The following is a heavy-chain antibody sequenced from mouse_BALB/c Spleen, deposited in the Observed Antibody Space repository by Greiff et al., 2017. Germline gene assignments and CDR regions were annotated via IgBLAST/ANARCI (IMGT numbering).Heavy chain of an antibody. Sequence: VKLVESGPGLVAPSQSLSITCTVSGFSLTSYDISWIRQPPGKGLEWLGVIWTGGGTNYNSAFMSRRSISKDNSKSQVFLKMNSLQTDDTAIYYCVRDDVWGAGTTVTVSS. CDR1: GFSLTSYD. J-gene: IGHJ1*01. CDR2: IWTGGGT. CDR3: VRDDV. V-gene: IGHV2-9-2*01.